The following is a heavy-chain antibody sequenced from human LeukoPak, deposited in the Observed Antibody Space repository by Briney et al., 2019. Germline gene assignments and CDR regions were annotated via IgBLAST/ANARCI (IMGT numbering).Heavy chain of an antibody. Sequence: ASVKVSCKASGYTFTSYGISWVRQAPGQGLEWMGWISAYNGNTNYAQKLQGRVTMTTDTSTSTAYMELRSLRSDDTAVYYCARNSYQWLVEQLGGWFDPWGQGTLVTVSS. J-gene: IGHJ5*02. CDR1: GYTFTSYG. CDR2: ISAYNGNT. V-gene: IGHV1-18*01. CDR3: ARNSYQWLVEQLGGWFDP. D-gene: IGHD6-19*01.